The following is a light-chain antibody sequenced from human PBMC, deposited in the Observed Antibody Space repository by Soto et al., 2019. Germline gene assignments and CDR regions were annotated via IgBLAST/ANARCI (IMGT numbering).Light chain of an antibody. CDR3: MQALQTPQVT. V-gene: IGKV2-28*01. Sequence: DIVMTQSPLSLPVTPGEPASFSCRSSQSLLYSNGYNYLDWYLQKPGQSPQLLIYLGSNRASGVPDRFSGSGSGTDFTLKISRVEAEDVGVYYCMQALQTPQVTFGQGTRLEIK. CDR1: QSLLYSNGYNY. CDR2: LGS. J-gene: IGKJ5*01.